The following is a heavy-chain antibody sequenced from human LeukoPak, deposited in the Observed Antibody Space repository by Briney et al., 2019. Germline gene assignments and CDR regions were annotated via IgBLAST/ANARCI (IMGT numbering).Heavy chain of an antibody. D-gene: IGHD4-17*01. CDR1: EFDFSTHA. V-gene: IGHV3-23*01. CDR2: ISISGTKT. J-gene: IGHJ4*02. CDR3: ANEIRPNDY. Sequence: QPGGSLRLSCAASEFDFSTHAMTWVRQAPGKGLEWVSAISISGTKTYHADSVKGRFTISRDNSKNTLYLQMYSLRAEDTAVYYCANEIRPNDYWGQGTLVTVSS.